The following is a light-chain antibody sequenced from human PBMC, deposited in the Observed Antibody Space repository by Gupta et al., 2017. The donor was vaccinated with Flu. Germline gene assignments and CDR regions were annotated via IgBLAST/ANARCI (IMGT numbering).Light chain of an antibody. CDR3: QQYYNGLPCT. V-gene: IGKV3-15*01. J-gene: IGKJ2*02. CDR1: QSVDSN. CDR2: AAS. Sequence: EIVMTQSPATLSVSPGESATLSCRASQSVDSNLAWYQQKPGQAPRLLIFAASTRATGTPARFSGSRSGTEFTLTISSLQSEDFAIYYCQQYYNGLPCTFGQGTKLEIK.